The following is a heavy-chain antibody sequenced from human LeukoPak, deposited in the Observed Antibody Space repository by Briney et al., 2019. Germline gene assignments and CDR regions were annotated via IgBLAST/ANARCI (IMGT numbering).Heavy chain of an antibody. J-gene: IGHJ4*02. Sequence: GASVKVSCKASGYTFTGYDMHWVRQAPGQRLERMGWINPNSGVTSYAQKFQGRVTMTRDTSISTAYMELSRLRSDDTAVYYCARSMIVVVKIFDYWGQGTLVTVSS. CDR1: GYTFTGYD. D-gene: IGHD3-22*01. CDR2: INPNSGVT. CDR3: ARSMIVVVKIFDY. V-gene: IGHV1-2*02.